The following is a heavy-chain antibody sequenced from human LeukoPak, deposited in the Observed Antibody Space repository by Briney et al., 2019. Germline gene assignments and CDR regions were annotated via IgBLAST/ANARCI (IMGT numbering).Heavy chain of an antibody. J-gene: IGHJ4*02. Sequence: GASVKVSCKASGYTFTSYGISWVRQAPGQGLEWMGWISAYNGNTSYAQKLQGRVTMTTDTSTSTAYMELRSLRSDDTAVYYCARDPLPGSPPRGSSNYWGQGTLVTVSS. CDR1: GYTFTSYG. V-gene: IGHV1-18*01. CDR3: ARDPLPGSPPRGSSNY. D-gene: IGHD2-15*01. CDR2: ISAYNGNT.